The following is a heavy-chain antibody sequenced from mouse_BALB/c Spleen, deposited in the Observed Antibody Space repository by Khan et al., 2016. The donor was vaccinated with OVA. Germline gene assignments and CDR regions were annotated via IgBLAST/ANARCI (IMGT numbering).Heavy chain of an antibody. Sequence: EVELVESGGGLVKPGGSLKLSCAASGFTFSGYAMSWVRQTPEKRLEWVAEISKTGSNTYYPDTVTGRFTISRDNAKNTLYLEMSSLRSEDTAMYYCARVRYSGSSPDWFAYWGQGTLVTVSA. J-gene: IGHJ3*01. D-gene: IGHD1-1*01. CDR3: ARVRYSGSSPDWFAY. CDR1: GFTFSGYA. V-gene: IGHV5-9-4*01. CDR2: ISKTGSNT.